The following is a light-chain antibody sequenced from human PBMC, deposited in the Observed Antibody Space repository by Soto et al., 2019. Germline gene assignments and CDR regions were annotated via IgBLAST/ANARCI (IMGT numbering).Light chain of an antibody. CDR1: QSVSSY. V-gene: IGKV3-11*01. CDR3: QQRSNWPMIT. Sequence: EIVLTQSPATLSLSPGERATLSCRASQSVSSYLAWYQQKPGQAPRLLIYDASNRANGITARFSGIGYGTAFTLTSSSLEPEVFAVYYCQQRSNWPMITLGGGTKVEIK. J-gene: IGKJ4*01. CDR2: DAS.